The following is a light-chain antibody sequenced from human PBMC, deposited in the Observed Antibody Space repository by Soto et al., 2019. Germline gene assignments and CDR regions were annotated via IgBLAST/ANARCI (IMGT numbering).Light chain of an antibody. V-gene: IGKV3-15*01. J-gene: IGKJ2*01. CDR1: QSVSNN. CDR2: GAS. CDR3: QQYNNWPPVT. Sequence: EIVMTQSPATLSVSPGERATLSCRASQSVSNNLAWNQQKPGQTPRLLIYGASTRATGIPVRFSGSGSGTECTLTISSLQSEEFAVYYCQQYNNWPPVTFGQGNKLEIK.